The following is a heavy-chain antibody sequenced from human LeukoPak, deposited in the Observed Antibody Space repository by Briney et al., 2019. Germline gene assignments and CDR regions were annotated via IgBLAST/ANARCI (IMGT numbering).Heavy chain of an antibody. Sequence: PGGSLRLSCAASGFTFSSYGMHWVRQAPGKGLEWVAVISYDGSNKYYADSVKGRFTISRDNSKNTLYLQMNSLRAEDTAVYYCASGPPPGYSYVYWGQGTLVTVSS. V-gene: IGHV3-30*03. CDR1: GFTFSSYG. J-gene: IGHJ4*02. CDR3: ASGPPPGYSYVY. D-gene: IGHD5-18*01. CDR2: ISYDGSNK.